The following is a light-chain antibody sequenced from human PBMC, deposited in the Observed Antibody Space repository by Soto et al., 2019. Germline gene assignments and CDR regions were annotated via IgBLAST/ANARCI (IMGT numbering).Light chain of an antibody. CDR2: GAS. CDR1: QSVSSN. Sequence: EIVMTQSPATLSVSPGERATLSCRASQSVSSNLAWYQQNPCQAPRLLIYGASTRANGIPARFSGRESGTEFTLSNSSLQSEEWADYYCEQCNDWPHTFGQGTSLEIK. CDR3: EQCNDWPHT. V-gene: IGKV3-15*01. J-gene: IGKJ2*01.